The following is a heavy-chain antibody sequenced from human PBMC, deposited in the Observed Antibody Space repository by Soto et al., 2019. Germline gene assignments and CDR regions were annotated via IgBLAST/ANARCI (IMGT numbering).Heavy chain of an antibody. CDR3: AKGQTVRGGMDV. J-gene: IGHJ6*02. CDR2: ISYDGSNK. CDR1: GFTLSSYG. Sequence: GGSLRLSCAASGFTLSSYGMHWVRQAPGKGLEWVAVISYDGSNKYYADSVKGRFTISRDNSKNTLYLQMNSLRAEDTAVYYCAKGQTVRGGMDVWGQGTTVTVSS. D-gene: IGHD3-16*02. V-gene: IGHV3-30*18.